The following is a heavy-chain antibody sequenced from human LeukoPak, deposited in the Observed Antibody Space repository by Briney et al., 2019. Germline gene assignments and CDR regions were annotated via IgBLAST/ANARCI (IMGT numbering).Heavy chain of an antibody. Sequence: ASVKVSCKVSGYTLTELSMHWVRQAPGKGLEWMGGFDPEDGETTYAQKFQGRVTMTEDTSTDTAYMELSSLRSEDTAMYYCATPLGSSGYYGYWGQGTLVTVSS. CDR1: GYTLTELS. D-gene: IGHD3-22*01. J-gene: IGHJ4*02. CDR2: FDPEDGET. V-gene: IGHV1-24*01. CDR3: ATPLGSSGYYGY.